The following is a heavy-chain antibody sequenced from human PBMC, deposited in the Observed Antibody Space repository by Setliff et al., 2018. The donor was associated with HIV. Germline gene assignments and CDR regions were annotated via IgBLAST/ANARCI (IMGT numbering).Heavy chain of an antibody. CDR2: IYYTGST. J-gene: IGHJ5*02. D-gene: IGHD4-4*01. CDR1: GGSISTSRHY. Sequence: SETLSLTCTVSGGSISTSRHYWGWIRQPPGKGLEWIGSIYYTGSTYYNPSLKSRVTISVDTSKNQFSLKLSSVTAADTAMYYCARGRMATVLIRNWIDPWGQGSLVTVSS. CDR3: ARGRMATVLIRNWIDP. V-gene: IGHV4-39*07.